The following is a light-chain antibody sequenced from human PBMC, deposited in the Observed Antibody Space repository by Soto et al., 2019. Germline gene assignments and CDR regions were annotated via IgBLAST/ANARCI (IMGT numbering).Light chain of an antibody. V-gene: IGLV2-14*01. CDR3: TSYTTPDTFV. CDR2: EVS. Sequence: QSALTQPASVSGSPGQSIAISCTGTSSDVGYYNYVSWYQQHPGKAPKLIIYEVSNRPSGVSNRFSASKSVNTASLTISGIHAGGEADYYCTSYTTPDTFVFGTGTKLTVL. CDR1: SSDVGYYNY. J-gene: IGLJ1*01.